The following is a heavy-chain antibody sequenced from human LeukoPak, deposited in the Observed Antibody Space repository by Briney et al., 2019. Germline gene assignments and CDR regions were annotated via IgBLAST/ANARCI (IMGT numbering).Heavy chain of an antibody. J-gene: IGHJ6*02. Sequence: PGGSLRLSCAASGFTFSSYAMHWVRQAPGKGLEWVAVISYDGSNKYYADSVKGRFTISRDNSKNTLYLQMNSLRAEDTAVYYCARDTLLRFGELSQYYYYYGMDVWGQGTTVTVSS. CDR2: ISYDGSNK. V-gene: IGHV3-30*04. CDR3: ARDTLLRFGELSQYYYYYGMDV. CDR1: GFTFSSYA. D-gene: IGHD3-10*01.